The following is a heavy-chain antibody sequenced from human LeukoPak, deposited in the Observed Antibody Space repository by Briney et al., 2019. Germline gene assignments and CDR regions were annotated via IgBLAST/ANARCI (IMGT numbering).Heavy chain of an antibody. CDR1: GFTFSSYA. CDR2: LSGSGGST. Sequence: PGGSLRLSCAASGFTFSSYAMSWVRQAPGKGLEWVSALSGSGGSTYYADSVKGRFTISRDNPKNTLYLQMNSLRAEDTALYYCTRNNGYSYAFTYYFDCWGQGTLVTVSS. J-gene: IGHJ4*02. V-gene: IGHV3-23*01. CDR3: TRNNGYSYAFTYYFDC. D-gene: IGHD5-18*01.